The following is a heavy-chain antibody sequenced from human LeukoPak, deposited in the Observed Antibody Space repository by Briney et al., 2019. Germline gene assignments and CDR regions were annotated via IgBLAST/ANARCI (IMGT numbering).Heavy chain of an antibody. Sequence: SETLSLTCTVSGGSISSGGYYWSWIRQHPGKGLEWIGYIYYSGSTYYNPSLKSRVTISVDTSKNQFSLKLSSVTAADTAVYYCASNDARSFDYWGQGTLVTVSS. D-gene: IGHD2-2*01. CDR1: GGSISSGGYY. CDR2: IYYSGST. CDR3: ASNDARSFDY. J-gene: IGHJ4*02. V-gene: IGHV4-31*03.